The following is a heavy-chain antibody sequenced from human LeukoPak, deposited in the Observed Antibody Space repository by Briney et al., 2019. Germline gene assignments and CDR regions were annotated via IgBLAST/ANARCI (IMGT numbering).Heavy chain of an antibody. V-gene: IGHV4-34*01. CDR3: ARGQGATVPQVGINWFDP. CDR2: VNDSGGT. CDR1: IDSFTNYY. Sequence: SETLSLTCAVYIDSFTNYYWNWIRQTPGKGLEWIGEVNDSGGTNINPSLRSRVILSVDTSKNQFSLKLISVTAADTAVYYCARGQGATVPQVGINWFDPWGQGTRVIVSS. J-gene: IGHJ5*02. D-gene: IGHD1-26*01.